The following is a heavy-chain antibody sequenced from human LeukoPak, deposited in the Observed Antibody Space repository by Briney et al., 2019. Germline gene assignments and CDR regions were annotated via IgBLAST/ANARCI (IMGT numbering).Heavy chain of an antibody. V-gene: IGHV1-69*06. CDR1: GGTFSSYA. CDR2: IIPIFGTA. Sequence: SVKVSCKASGGTFSSYAISWVRQAPGQGLEWMGGIIPIFGTANYAQKFQGRVTITADKSTSTAYMELSSLRSEDTAVYYCARDFESTYYYYYMDVWGKGTTVTVSS. D-gene: IGHD2-2*01. CDR3: ARDFESTYYYYYMDV. J-gene: IGHJ6*03.